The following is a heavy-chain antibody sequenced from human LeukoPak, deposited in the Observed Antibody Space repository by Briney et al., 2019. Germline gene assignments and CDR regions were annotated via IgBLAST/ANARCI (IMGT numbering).Heavy chain of an antibody. CDR3: ARISDHNWYFDL. V-gene: IGHV1-8*01. CDR2: MNPSSGYT. J-gene: IGHJ2*01. CDR1: GYPFTTYD. D-gene: IGHD1-14*01. Sequence: ASVTVSCKASGYPFTTYDINWVRKATGQGLDWMGWMNPSSGYTGYSQKFQGRVTMTRNTSITTAYMELSSLRSEDTAVYYCARISDHNWYFDLWGRGTLVTVSS.